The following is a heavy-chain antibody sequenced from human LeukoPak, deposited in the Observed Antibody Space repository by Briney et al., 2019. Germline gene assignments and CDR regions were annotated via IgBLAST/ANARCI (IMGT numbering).Heavy chain of an antibody. Sequence: SETLSLTCTVAGGSINSHSHHWGWIRQPPGKGLEWIGSIYYSGTTSYNPSLESRVTISVDTSKNPFSLKVTSVTAADTAVYYCARRGDILTDYAFDFWGQGILVTVSS. CDR3: ARRGDILTDYAFDF. J-gene: IGHJ4*02. D-gene: IGHD3-9*01. CDR1: GGSINSHSHH. CDR2: IYYSGTT. V-gene: IGHV4-39*02.